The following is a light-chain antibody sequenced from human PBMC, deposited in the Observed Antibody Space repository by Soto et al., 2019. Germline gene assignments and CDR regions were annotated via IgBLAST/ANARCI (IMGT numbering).Light chain of an antibody. Sequence: EIVLTQSPGTLSLSPGERATLSCRASQSVTGSYLAWYQQKPGQAPRLLIYGASTRATGIPDRCSRSGSGTAFTLTLSRLEPEDFAVYYCQQYGRSPPKPFARETKVRI. CDR3: QQYGRSPPKP. CDR1: QSVTGSY. J-gene: IGKJ1*01. CDR2: GAS. V-gene: IGKV3-20*01.